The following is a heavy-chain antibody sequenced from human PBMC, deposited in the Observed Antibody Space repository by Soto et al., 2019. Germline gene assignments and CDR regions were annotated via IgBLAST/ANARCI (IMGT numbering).Heavy chain of an antibody. CDR1: GGSISSGGYY. V-gene: IGHV4-31*03. CDR3: GREGGGYYDSSGYYNNPHFDY. J-gene: IGHJ4*02. Sequence: QVQLQESGPGLVKPSQTLSLTCTVSGGSISSGGYYWSWIRQHPGKGLEWIGYIYYSGSTYYTPSLKRRCTISVDTAKNQFSLKLSSVTAADTAVYYCGREGGGYYDSSGYYNNPHFDYWRQVTLVTVSS. D-gene: IGHD3-22*01. CDR2: IYYSGST.